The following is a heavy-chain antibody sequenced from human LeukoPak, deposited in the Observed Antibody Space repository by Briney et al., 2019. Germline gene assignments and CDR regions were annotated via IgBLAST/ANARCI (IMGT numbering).Heavy chain of an antibody. CDR1: GFTVSGNY. CDR2: LYSGGST. D-gene: IGHD5-24*01. CDR3: ASRDKGYYYGMDV. J-gene: IGHJ6*02. Sequence: GGSLRLSCAASGFTVSGNYMSWVRQAPGKGLEWVSLLYSGGSTYYADSVKGRFFISRDNSKNTLYLQMNSLRVEDTAVYYCASRDKGYYYGMDVWGQGTTVTVSS. V-gene: IGHV3-66*01.